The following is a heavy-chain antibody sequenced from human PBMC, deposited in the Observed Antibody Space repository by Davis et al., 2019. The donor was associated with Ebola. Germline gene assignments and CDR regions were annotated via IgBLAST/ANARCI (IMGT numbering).Heavy chain of an antibody. CDR1: GGSFSGYY. CDR3: ATLITTVAY. D-gene: IGHD4-23*01. Sequence: PSETLSLTCAVYGGSFSGYYWSWFRQPPGKGLEWIGEINHSGSTNYNPSLKSRVTISVDTSKSQFSLNLRSVTAADTAVYYCATLITTVAYWGQGTLVTVSS. J-gene: IGHJ4*02. CDR2: INHSGST. V-gene: IGHV4-34*01.